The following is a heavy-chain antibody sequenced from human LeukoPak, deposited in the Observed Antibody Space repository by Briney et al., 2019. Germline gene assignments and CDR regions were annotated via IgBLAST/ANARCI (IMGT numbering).Heavy chain of an antibody. CDR3: AGTGGSSSPGAFDI. J-gene: IGHJ3*02. D-gene: IGHD6-13*01. V-gene: IGHV4-4*07. Sequence: SETLSLTCTVSGGSVSSYYWSWIRQPAGKGLEWIGRIYTSGSTNYNPSLKSRVTMSVDTSRNQFSLKLSSVTAADTAVYYCAGTGGSSSPGAFDIWGQGTMVTVSS. CDR1: GGSVSSYY. CDR2: IYTSGST.